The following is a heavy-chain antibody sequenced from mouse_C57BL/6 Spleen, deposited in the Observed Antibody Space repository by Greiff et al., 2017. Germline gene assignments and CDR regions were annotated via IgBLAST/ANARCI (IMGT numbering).Heavy chain of an antibody. CDR3: ARDLGYDEYYFDY. Sequence: EVKVVESGGGLVKPGGSLKLSCAASGFTFSSYAMSWVRQTPEKRLEWVATISDGGSYTYYPDNVKGRFTISRDNAKNNLYLQMSHLKSEDTAMYYCARDLGYDEYYFDYWGQGTTLTVSS. J-gene: IGHJ2*01. CDR2: ISDGGSYT. V-gene: IGHV5-4*01. D-gene: IGHD2-2*01. CDR1: GFTFSSYA.